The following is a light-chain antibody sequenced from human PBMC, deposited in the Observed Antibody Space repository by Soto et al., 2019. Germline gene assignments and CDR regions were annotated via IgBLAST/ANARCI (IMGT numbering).Light chain of an antibody. CDR2: AAS. CDR1: QSINTY. J-gene: IGKJ5*01. CDR3: QKSYNTLPIT. Sequence: DIQMTQSPSSLSASVGDRVTLTCRANQSINTYLNWYQQRSGSAPRLLIFAASSLQTGVPARFSGSGSGTDFTLTISNLQPEDFATYYCQKSYNTLPITFGQGTRLEIK. V-gene: IGKV1-39*01.